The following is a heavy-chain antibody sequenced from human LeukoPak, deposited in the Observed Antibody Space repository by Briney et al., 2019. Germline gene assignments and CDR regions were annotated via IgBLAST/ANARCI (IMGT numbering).Heavy chain of an antibody. CDR3: AHTSVAVISQNYFDY. V-gene: IGHV3-53*01. Sequence: GGSLRLSCAASGFTVSSNYMSWVRQAPGKGLEWVSVIYSGGSTYYADSVKGRFTIPRDNSQNTLYLQMNSLRAEDTAVYYCAHTSVAVISQNYFDYWGQGTLVTVSS. CDR2: IYSGGST. CDR1: GFTVSSNY. J-gene: IGHJ4*02. D-gene: IGHD3-22*01.